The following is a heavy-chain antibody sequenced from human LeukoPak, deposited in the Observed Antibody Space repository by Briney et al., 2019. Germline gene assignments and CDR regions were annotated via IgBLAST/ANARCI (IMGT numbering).Heavy chain of an antibody. CDR2: IKQDGTEK. J-gene: IGHJ6*03. D-gene: IGHD1-14*01. V-gene: IGHV3-7*01. Sequence: GGSLRLSCAASGFTFTTYWLGWVRQPPGKGLEWVANIKQDGTEKYYVDSVKGRFTISRDNAKNSLYLQMNSLRAEDMAVYYCARVGNLYYYYYMDVWGKGTTVTVSS. CDR3: ARVGNLYYYYYMDV. CDR1: GFTFTTYW.